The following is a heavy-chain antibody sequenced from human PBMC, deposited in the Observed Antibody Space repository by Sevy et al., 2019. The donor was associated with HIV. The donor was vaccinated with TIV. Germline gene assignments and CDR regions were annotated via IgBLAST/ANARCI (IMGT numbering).Heavy chain of an antibody. J-gene: IGHJ4*02. CDR2: ISGSGGSK. CDR1: GSTFSSYA. D-gene: IGHD6-13*01. CDR3: AKAPRSGSFYYFDY. Sequence: GGSLRLSCAASGSTFSSYAMSWVRQAPGKGLEWVSAISGSGGSKNYPDSVKGRFTISRDNSKNTLYLQMNSLRAEDTAVYYCAKAPRSGSFYYFDYWGQGTLVTVSS. V-gene: IGHV3-23*01.